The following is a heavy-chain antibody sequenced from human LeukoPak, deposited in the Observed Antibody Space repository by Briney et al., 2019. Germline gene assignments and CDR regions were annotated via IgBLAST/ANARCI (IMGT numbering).Heavy chain of an antibody. CDR3: ARQPRYLDAFDI. Sequence: ASVKVSCKASGYTFTSYGISWVRQAPGQGLERMEWISAYNGNTNYAQKLQGRVTMTTDTSTSTAYMELRSLRSDDTAVYYCARQPRYLDAFDIWGQGTMVTVSS. J-gene: IGHJ3*02. V-gene: IGHV1-18*01. D-gene: IGHD1-20*01. CDR2: ISAYNGNT. CDR1: GYTFTSYG.